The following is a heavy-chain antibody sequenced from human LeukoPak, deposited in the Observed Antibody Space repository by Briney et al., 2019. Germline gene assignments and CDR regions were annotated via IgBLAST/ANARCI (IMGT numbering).Heavy chain of an antibody. CDR1: GFIFSDHY. D-gene: IGHD1-1*01. Sequence: PGASLRVFCAASGFIFSDHYMNWVRQAPGKGLEWVSSISSSSSYIYYADSVKGRFTISRDNAKNSLYLQMNSLRAEDTAVYYCARDLEHSPVGLFDYWGQGTLVTVSS. CDR3: ARDLEHSPVGLFDY. J-gene: IGHJ4*02. CDR2: ISSSSSYI. V-gene: IGHV3-21*01.